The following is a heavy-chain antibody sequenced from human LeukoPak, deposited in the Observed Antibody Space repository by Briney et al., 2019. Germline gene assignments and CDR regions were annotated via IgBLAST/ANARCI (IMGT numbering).Heavy chain of an antibody. J-gene: IGHJ4*02. Sequence: GGSLRLSCAASGFAFSSYEMNWVRQAPGKGLEWVSYISSSGNTINYADSVKGRFTISRDNAKNSLYLQMNSLRAEDTAVYYCASALRITMIGDYWGQGTLVTVSS. V-gene: IGHV3-48*03. D-gene: IGHD3-22*01. CDR3: ASALRITMIGDY. CDR2: ISSSGNTI. CDR1: GFAFSSYE.